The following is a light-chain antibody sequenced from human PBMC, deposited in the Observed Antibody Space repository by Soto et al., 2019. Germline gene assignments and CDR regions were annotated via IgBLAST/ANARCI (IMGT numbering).Light chain of an antibody. V-gene: IGKV1-27*01. CDR1: QSVSRNY. CDR2: AAS. Sequence: TQSPGRRSLSAGERATLSCRASQSVSRNYLAWYQQQPGTIPNLLIYAASTLQAGVPSRFSGSGSGTDFTLTISRLQPEDVAAYYCQKYNSAPLTFGGGTKVDI. J-gene: IGKJ4*01. CDR3: QKYNSAPLT.